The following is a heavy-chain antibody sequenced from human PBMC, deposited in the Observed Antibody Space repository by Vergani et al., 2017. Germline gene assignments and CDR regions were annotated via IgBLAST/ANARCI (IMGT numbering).Heavy chain of an antibody. CDR3: ARDHCISAGCYEYYYNGMDV. V-gene: IGHV1-2*02. D-gene: IGHD2-2*01. CDR2: INPNCGGT. CDR1: GYTFTDYY. J-gene: IGHJ6*02. Sequence: QVQLVQSGAEVKKPGASMKVSCKASGYTFTDYYMHWVRQAPGQGLEWMGWINPNCGGTTYAQKFQGRVTLTRDTSISTAYMELSRLRSDDTAVYYCARDHCISAGCYEYYYNGMDVWGQGTTVTVSS.